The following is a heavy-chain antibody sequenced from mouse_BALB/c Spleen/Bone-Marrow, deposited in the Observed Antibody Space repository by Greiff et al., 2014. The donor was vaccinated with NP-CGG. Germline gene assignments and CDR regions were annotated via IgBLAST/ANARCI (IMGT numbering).Heavy chain of an antibody. CDR3: TRGGNWDDFDV. CDR2: ISSGSSTI. J-gene: IGHJ1*01. CDR1: GFTFSSFG. D-gene: IGHD4-1*01. V-gene: IGHV5-17*02. Sequence: EVKLVESGGGLVQPGGSRRLSCAASGFTFSSFGMHWVRQAPEKGLEWVAYISSGSSTIFYVDTVKGRFTISRDNPKNTLFLQMPSLRSEDTAMYYCTRGGNWDDFDVWGAGTTVPVSS.